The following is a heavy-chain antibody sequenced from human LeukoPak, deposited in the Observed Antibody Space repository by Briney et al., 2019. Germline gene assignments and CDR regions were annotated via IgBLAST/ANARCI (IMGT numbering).Heavy chain of an antibody. D-gene: IGHD1-1*01. CDR2: IRSKAYGGTT. CDR1: GFTFSSYA. V-gene: IGHV3-49*03. CDR3: TRENWNDRFFDY. Sequence: GGSLRLSCAASGFTFSSYAMSWFRQAPGKGLEWVGFIRSKAYGGTTEYAASVKGRFTISRDDSKSIAYLQMNSLKTEDTAVYYCTRENWNDRFFDYWGQGTLVTVSS. J-gene: IGHJ4*02.